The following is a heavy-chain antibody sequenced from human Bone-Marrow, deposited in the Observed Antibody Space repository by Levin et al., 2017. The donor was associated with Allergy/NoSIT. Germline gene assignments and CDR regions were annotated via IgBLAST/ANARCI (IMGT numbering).Heavy chain of an antibody. CDR2: IKQDGSEK. J-gene: IGHJ6*02. CDR3: GSDMDV. CDR1: GFTFSDSW. Sequence: GESLKISCAASGFTFSDSWMSWVRQAPGKGLEWVANIKQDGSEKYYVDSVKGRFTISRDNAKKSVYLQMNSLRVDDTAVYYCGSDMDVWGQGTTVTVSS. V-gene: IGHV3-7*04.